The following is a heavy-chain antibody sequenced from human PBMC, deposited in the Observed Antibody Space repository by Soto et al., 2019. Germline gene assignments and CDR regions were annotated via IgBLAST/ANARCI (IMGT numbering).Heavy chain of an antibody. J-gene: IGHJ4*02. CDR3: ARDSTQKSSFDY. D-gene: IGHD6-6*01. V-gene: IGHV3-53*01. CDR1: GFTVSSNY. CDR2: IYSGGST. Sequence: GGSLRLSCAASGFTVSSNYMSWVRQAPGKGLEWVSVIYSGGSTYYADSVKGRFTISRDNSKNTLYLQMNSLRAEDTAVYYCARDSTQKSSFDYWGQGTLVTVSS.